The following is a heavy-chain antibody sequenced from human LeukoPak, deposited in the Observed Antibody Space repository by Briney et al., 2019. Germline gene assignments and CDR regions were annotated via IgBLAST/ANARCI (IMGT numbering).Heavy chain of an antibody. CDR1: GGSISSYY. Sequence: SETLSLTCTVSGGSISSYYWSWIRQPPGKGLEWFGYIYYSGSTNYNPSLKSRVTISVDTSKNQFSLKLSSVTAADTAVYYCARLLRRLRDDWFDPWGQGTLVTVSS. J-gene: IGHJ5*02. CDR2: IYYSGST. V-gene: IGHV4-59*08. CDR3: ARLLRRLRDDWFDP. D-gene: IGHD4-17*01.